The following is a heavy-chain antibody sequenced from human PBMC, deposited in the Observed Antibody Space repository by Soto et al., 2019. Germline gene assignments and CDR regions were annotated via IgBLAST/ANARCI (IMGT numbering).Heavy chain of an antibody. CDR3: ARGKRWLVYYYYGMDL. D-gene: IGHD6-19*01. CDR1: GGSISSGGYY. CDR2: IYYSGST. Sequence: SETLSLTCTVSGGSISSGGYYWSWIRQHPGKGLEWIGYIYYSGSTYYNPSLKSRVTISVDTSKNQFSLKLSSVTAADTAVYYCARGKRWLVYYYYGMDLWGQGTTVTVSS. J-gene: IGHJ6*02. V-gene: IGHV4-31*03.